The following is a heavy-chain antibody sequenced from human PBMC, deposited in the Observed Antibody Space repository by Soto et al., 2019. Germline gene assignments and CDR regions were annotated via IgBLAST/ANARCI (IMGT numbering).Heavy chain of an antibody. V-gene: IGHV4-59*08. CDR3: GRLGGYYHSLDP. D-gene: IGHD3-22*01. J-gene: IGHJ5*02. CDR2: VYYTGTT. CDR1: GGSINNYY. Sequence: SETLSLTCTVAGGSINNYYWTWIRQPPGMGLEWIGYVYYTGTTSYNPSLKSRVTISIDGSKNQISLKLSSVTAGDTAFYYCGRLGGYYHSLDPWGQGTLVTVS.